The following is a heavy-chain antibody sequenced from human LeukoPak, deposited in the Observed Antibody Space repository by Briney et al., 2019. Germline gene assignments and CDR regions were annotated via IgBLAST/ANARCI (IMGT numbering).Heavy chain of an antibody. J-gene: IGHJ4*02. CDR2: INPNSGGT. CDR1: GYTFTGYY. D-gene: IGHD6-19*01. V-gene: IGHV1-2*02. CDR3: AREGVVAVAGFDY. Sequence: ASVKVSCKASGYTFTGYYMHWVRQAPGQGLEWMGWINPNSGGTNYAQKFQGRVTMTRDTSTSTAYMELSRLRSDDTAVYYCAREGVVAVAGFDYWGQGTLVTVSS.